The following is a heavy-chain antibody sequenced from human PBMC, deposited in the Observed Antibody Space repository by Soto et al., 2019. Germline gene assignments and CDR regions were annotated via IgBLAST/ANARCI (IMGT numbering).Heavy chain of an antibody. CDR2: IWYDGSNK. V-gene: IGHV3-33*01. CDR1: GFTFSSYG. D-gene: IGHD3-22*01. Sequence: PGGSLRLSCAASGFTFSSYGMHWVRQAPGKGLEWVAVIWYDGSNKYYADSVKGRFTISRDNSKNTLYLQMNSLRAEDTAVYYCARDPPSDSSGYFLGLDPRGDIRGMDVWGQGTAVTVSS. CDR3: ARDPPSDSSGYFLGLDPRGDIRGMDV. J-gene: IGHJ6*02.